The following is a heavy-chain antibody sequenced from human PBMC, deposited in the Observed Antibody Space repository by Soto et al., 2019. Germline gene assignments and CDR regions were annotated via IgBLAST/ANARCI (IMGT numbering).Heavy chain of an antibody. CDR1: GASISPFY. D-gene: IGHD1-1*01. CDR2: IYHTGTT. Sequence: TLSLTCTVSGASISPFYWSWIRQSPGKGLEYIGHIYHTGTTNYNPSLRSRATISLDRSKNQFSLKLISLTAADTAVYYCARDKGEGYKWDYWGQGALVTVSS. V-gene: IGHV4-59*01. J-gene: IGHJ4*02. CDR3: ARDKGEGYKWDY.